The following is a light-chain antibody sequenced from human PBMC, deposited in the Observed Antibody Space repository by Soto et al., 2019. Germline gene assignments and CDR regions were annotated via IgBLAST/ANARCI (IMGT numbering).Light chain of an antibody. CDR3: QKYYSAPRT. J-gene: IGKJ2*02. CDR1: QNIRNY. Sequence: DIQMTQSPSSLSASVGDRVTITCRASQNIRNYLTWYQQRPGKVPKLLIYAASSLQEGVPSRFSGSGSGTDFTLTISSLQPEDSATYYCQKYYSAPRTFGQGTKVEIK. V-gene: IGKV1-39*01. CDR2: AAS.